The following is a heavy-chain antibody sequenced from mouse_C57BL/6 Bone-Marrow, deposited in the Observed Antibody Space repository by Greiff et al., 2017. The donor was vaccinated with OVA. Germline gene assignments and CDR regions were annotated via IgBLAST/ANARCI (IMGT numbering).Heavy chain of an antibody. J-gene: IGHJ4*01. V-gene: IGHV5-6*01. CDR3: ARHALYTHAMDY. Sequence: EVKVVESGGDLVKPGGSLKLSCAASGFTFSSYGMSWVRQTPDKRLEWVATISSGGSYTYYPDSVKGRFTISRDNAKNTLYLQMSSLKSEDTAMYYCARHALYTHAMDYWGQGTSVTVSS. CDR1: GFTFSSYG. CDR2: ISSGGSYT. D-gene: IGHD2-1*01.